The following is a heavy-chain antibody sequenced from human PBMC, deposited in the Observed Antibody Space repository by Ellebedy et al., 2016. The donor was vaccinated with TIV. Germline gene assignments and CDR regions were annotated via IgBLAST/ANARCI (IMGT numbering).Heavy chain of an antibody. D-gene: IGHD1-26*01. CDR1: GGSISSYY. CDR3: ARQLSDRFGANSGWFDP. V-gene: IGHV4-59*08. J-gene: IGHJ5*02. Sequence: MPSETLSLTCTVSGGSISSYYWTWIRQSPGRGLEWIGYIYYSGSTNYNPSLKSRVTISVDTSKNQFSLKLSSVTAADTAVYYCARQLSDRFGANSGWFDPWGQGTLVTVSS. CDR2: IYYSGST.